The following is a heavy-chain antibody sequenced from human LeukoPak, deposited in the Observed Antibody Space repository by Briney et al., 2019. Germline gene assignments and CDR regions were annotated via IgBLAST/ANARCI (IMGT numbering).Heavy chain of an antibody. CDR1: GFTFSTYA. D-gene: IGHD3-10*01. V-gene: IGHV3-23*01. CDR2: ISGGGGGT. J-gene: IGHJ4*02. Sequence: QSGGSLRLSCAASGFTFSTYAMTWVRQAPGRGLEWVSSISGGGGGTYYADSVKGRFTISRDNSKNTLYLQMNSLRAEDTAVYYCAKGPYGSGTYYIDYWGQGTLVTVSS. CDR3: AKGPYGSGTYYIDY.